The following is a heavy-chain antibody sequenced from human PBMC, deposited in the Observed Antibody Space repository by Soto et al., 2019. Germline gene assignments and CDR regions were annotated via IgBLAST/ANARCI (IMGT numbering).Heavy chain of an antibody. Sequence: SETLSLTCAVSGGSLTSGTYSWNWIRQPPGKGLEWIGYIFPSGTTYYNPSLKSRVSISIDVSKNQFSLNIEDSAVYYCSGAESPDTAYFSLYWGQGTPVTVSS. J-gene: IGHJ4*02. V-gene: IGHV4-30-2*01. CDR1: GGSLTSGTYS. CDR3: PDTAYFSLY. D-gene: IGHD2-15*01. CDR2: IFPSGTT.